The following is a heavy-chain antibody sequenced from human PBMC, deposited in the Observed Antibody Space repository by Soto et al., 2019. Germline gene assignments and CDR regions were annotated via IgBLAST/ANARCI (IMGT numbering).Heavy chain of an antibody. CDR1: GGTFSDYA. V-gene: IGHV1-69*12. J-gene: IGHJ6*02. Sequence: QVQLVQSGAEVKKPGSSVKVSCKASGGTFSDYAFSWVRQAPGQGLEWLGGIMPIFGAPDYAQKFQGRVTITADESTRTTYMDMRSLRSEDTAVYYCASWLKEAAIGNCYYGMDVWGQGTTVTVSS. D-gene: IGHD2-2*01. CDR2: IMPIFGAP. CDR3: ASWLKEAAIGNCYYGMDV.